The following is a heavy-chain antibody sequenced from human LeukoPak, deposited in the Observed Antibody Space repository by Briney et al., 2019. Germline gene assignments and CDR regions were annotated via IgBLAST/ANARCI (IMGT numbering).Heavy chain of an antibody. CDR3: ARTSYGSGSFEDWFDP. CDR1: GGTFSSYA. V-gene: IGHV1-69*01. Sequence: GSSVKVSCKASGGTFSSYAISWVRQAPGQGLKWMGGIIPIFGTANYAQKFQGRVTITADESTSTAYMELSSLRSEDTAVYYCARTSYGSGSFEDWFDPWGQGTLVTVSS. CDR2: IIPIFGTA. J-gene: IGHJ5*02. D-gene: IGHD3-10*01.